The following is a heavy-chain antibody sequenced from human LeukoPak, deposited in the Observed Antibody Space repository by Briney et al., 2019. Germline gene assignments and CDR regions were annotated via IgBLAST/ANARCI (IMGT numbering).Heavy chain of an antibody. CDR3: AREPHGNNWVVGDYYYYMDV. CDR1: GGSISSYY. J-gene: IGHJ6*03. D-gene: IGHD1-20*01. V-gene: IGHV4-4*07. CDR2: IYTSGST. Sequence: SETLSLTCTGSGGSISSYYWSWIRQPAGKGLDWIGRIYTSGSTNYNPSLKSRVTISVDTSRNPFSLKLSSVTAADTAVYYCAREPHGNNWVVGDYYYYMDVWRKGTTVTVSS.